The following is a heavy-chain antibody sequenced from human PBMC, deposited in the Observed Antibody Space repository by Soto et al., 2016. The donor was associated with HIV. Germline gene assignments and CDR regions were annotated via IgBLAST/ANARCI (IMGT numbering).Heavy chain of an antibody. CDR2: ISSSSSTI. J-gene: IGHJ6*02. Sequence: EVQMVESGGGLVQPGGSLRLSCAASGFTFSSYSMNWVRQAPGKGLEWVSYISSSSSTIYYADSVKGRFTISRDNAKNSLYLQMNSLRAEDTAVYYCARDTDYYDSPVVWGQGTTVTVSS. D-gene: IGHD3-22*01. V-gene: IGHV3-48*04. CDR1: GFTFSSYS. CDR3: ARDTDYYDSPVV.